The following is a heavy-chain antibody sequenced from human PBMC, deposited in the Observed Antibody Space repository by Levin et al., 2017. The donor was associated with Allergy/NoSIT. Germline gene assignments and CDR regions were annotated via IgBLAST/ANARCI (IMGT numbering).Heavy chain of an antibody. D-gene: IGHD3-10*01. V-gene: IGHV3-30-3*01. CDR1: GFTFGSYA. J-gene: IGHJ6*02. Sequence: GESLKISCAASGFTFGSYAMHWVRQAPGKGLEWVAVISYDGNNKYYADSVKGRFTISRDNSKNPLYLPFNSLRAEDTAVYYCARDAVYGSGSDPQNYGMDVWGQGTTVTVSS. CDR2: ISYDGNNK. CDR3: ARDAVYGSGSDPQNYGMDV.